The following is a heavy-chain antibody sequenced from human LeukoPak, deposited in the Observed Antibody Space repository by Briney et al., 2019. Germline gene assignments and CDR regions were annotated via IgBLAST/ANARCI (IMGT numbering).Heavy chain of an antibody. Sequence: GGSLRLSCEASGFRFGGFWMNWVRQAPGKGPERVANINQDGSEKLYVDSVKGRFTISRDNAKNSLYLQMNSLRAEDTAVYYCTRDVREAYDIWGHGTMVTVSS. CDR2: INQDGSEK. D-gene: IGHD3-16*01. CDR1: GFRFGGFW. V-gene: IGHV3-7*01. J-gene: IGHJ3*02. CDR3: TRDVREAYDI.